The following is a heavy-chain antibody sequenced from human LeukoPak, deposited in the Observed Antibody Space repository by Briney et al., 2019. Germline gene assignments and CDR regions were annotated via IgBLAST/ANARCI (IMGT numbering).Heavy chain of an antibody. CDR2: IYYTGIT. V-gene: IGHV4-39*07. Sequence: LETLSLTCTVSGGSISSSSYFWDWIRQPPGKGLEWIGNIYYTGITDYNPSLKSRVTMSVDTSNNQFSLQVNSVTAADTAVYYCARESVTVFGRAVLSYAFDIWGQGTMVTVSS. CDR3: ARESVTVFGRAVLSYAFDI. CDR1: GGSISSSSYF. J-gene: IGHJ3*02. D-gene: IGHD3-3*01.